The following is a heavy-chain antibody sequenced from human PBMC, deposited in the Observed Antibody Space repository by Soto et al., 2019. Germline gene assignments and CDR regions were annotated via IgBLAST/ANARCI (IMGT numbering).Heavy chain of an antibody. CDR3: ARGPMRRYCSSTSCYPYSSGWYEEYFQH. J-gene: IGHJ1*01. CDR1: GYTYTSYY. D-gene: IGHD2-2*01. V-gene: IGHV1-46*01. Sequence: GASVKVSCKASGYTYTSYYMHWVRQAPGQGLEWMGIINPSGGSTSYAQKFQGRVTMTRDTSTSTVYMELSSLRSEDTAVYYCARGPMRRYCSSTSCYPYSSGWYEEYFQHWGQGTLVTVS. CDR2: INPSGGST.